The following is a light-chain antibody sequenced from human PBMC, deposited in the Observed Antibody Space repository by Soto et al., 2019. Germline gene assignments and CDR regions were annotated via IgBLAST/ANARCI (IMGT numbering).Light chain of an antibody. V-gene: IGKV4-1*01. J-gene: IGKJ5*01. Sequence: DIVMTQSPDSLAVSLGERATINCKSSQSVLYSSNNKNYLAWYHQKPGQPPKLLVYWGSTRGSGVPDRFSGSGSGTDFTLTISSLQAEDVAVYYCQQYYSSHTFGQGTRLEI. CDR3: QQYYSSHT. CDR1: QSVLYSSNNKNY. CDR2: WGS.